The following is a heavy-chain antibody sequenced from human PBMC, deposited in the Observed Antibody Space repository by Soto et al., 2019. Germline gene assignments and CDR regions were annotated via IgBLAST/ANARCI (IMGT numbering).Heavy chain of an antibody. CDR1: GFTFYSYG. CDR2: IWYDGSNK. Sequence: QVQLVESGGGVVQPGRSLRLSCAASGFTFYSYGMHWVRQAPGKGLEWVAVIWYDGSNKYYADSVKGRFTISRDNSKNTLYVQMNSLRAEDTAVYYCARDRVDYNWHYEVNYWGQGILVTVSS. CDR3: ARDRVDYNWHYEVNY. D-gene: IGHD1-7*01. J-gene: IGHJ4*02. V-gene: IGHV3-33*01.